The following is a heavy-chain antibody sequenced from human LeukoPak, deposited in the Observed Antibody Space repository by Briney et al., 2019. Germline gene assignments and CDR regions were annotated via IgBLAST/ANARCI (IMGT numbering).Heavy chain of an antibody. CDR1: GYTFTSYD. CDR2: MNPNSGNT. J-gene: IGHJ4*02. V-gene: IGHV1-8*02. D-gene: IGHD1-1*01. Sequence: ASVKVSCKASGYTFTSYDINWVRQATGQGLEWMGWMNPNSGNTGYAQKFQGRVTMTRDTSISTAYMELSRLRSDDTAVYYCARVGSGTGLDYWGQGTLVTVSS. CDR3: ARVGSGTGLDY.